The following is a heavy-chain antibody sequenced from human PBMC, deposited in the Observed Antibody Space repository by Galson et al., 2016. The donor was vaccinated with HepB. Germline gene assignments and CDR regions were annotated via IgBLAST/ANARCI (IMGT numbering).Heavy chain of an antibody. D-gene: IGHD2-21*01. J-gene: IGHJ4*02. Sequence: TLSLTCTVSGDSISSGSHYWSWIRQPAGKGLEWIGRIYTSGISNYNPSLKSRVTMSVDTSRNHFSLKLSSVTAVDTAVYYCTRENPSLLGYSDYWGQGTLVTVSS. CDR2: IYTSGIS. CDR1: GDSISSGSHY. CDR3: TRENPSLLGYSDY. V-gene: IGHV4-61*02.